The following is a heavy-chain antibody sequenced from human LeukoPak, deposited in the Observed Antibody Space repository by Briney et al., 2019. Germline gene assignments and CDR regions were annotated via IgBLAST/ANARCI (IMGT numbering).Heavy chain of an antibody. CDR1: GYTFTSYY. Sequence: GSSVTVSCKASGYTFTSYYINWVRQATGQGLEWMGWMNPNSGNTGYAQKFQGRVTMTRSTSINTAYMELNSLKSEDTAGYYRARVPRDDYSNLHDYWGQGTLVTVSS. D-gene: IGHD4-11*01. V-gene: IGHV1-8*01. CDR2: MNPNSGNT. J-gene: IGHJ4*02. CDR3: ARVPRDDYSNLHDY.